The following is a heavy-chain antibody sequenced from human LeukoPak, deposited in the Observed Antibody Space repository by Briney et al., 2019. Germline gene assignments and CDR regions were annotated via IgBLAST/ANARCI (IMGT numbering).Heavy chain of an antibody. CDR3: ARYGHSPFFDY. Sequence: SVKVSCKASGGTFSSYAISWVRQAPGQGLEWMGGIIPIFGTANYAQKFQGRVIMTRDMSTSTVYMELSSLRSEDTAVYFCARYGHSPFFDYWGQGTLVIVSS. V-gene: IGHV1-69*05. J-gene: IGHJ4*02. CDR2: IIPIFGTA. CDR1: GGTFSSYA. D-gene: IGHD4-17*01.